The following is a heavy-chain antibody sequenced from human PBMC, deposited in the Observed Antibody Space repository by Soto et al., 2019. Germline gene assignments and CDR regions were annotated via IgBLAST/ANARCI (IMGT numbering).Heavy chain of an antibody. J-gene: IGHJ6*02. CDR1: GGSISSYY. V-gene: IGHV4-59*01. CDR3: ARDLWGYCGADCYPLDV. D-gene: IGHD2-21*02. CDR2: MYNTGST. Sequence: QVRLQESGPGLVKPSETLSLTCTVSGGSISSYYWSWIRQPPGKGLEWIGYMYNTGSTIYNPSLKSRVTISVXXSXNXCSLKLNSVTAADTAVYYCARDLWGYCGADCYPLDVWGQGTTVTVSS.